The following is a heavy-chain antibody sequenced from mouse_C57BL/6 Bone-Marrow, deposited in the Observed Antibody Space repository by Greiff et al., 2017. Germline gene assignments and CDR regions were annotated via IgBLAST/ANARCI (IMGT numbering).Heavy chain of an antibody. J-gene: IGHJ4*01. CDR2: INPSSGYT. Sequence: VQLQQSGAELAKPGASVKLSCKASGYTFTSYWMHWVKQRPGQGLEWIGYINPSSGYTKYNQKCKDKATLTADKSSSTAYMQLSSLTYEDSAVYYCARERDDYDVLYYYAMDYWGQGTSVTVSS. CDR3: ARERDDYDVLYYYAMDY. CDR1: GYTFTSYW. D-gene: IGHD2-4*01. V-gene: IGHV1-7*01.